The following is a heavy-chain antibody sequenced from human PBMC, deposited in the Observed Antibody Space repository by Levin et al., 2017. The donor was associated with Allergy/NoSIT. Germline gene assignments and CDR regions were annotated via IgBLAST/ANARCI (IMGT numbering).Heavy chain of an antibody. Sequence: AGGSLRLSCTVSGGSISSYYWSWIRQPPGKGLEWIGYIYYSGSTNYNPSLKSRVTISVDTSKNQFSLKLSSVTAADTAVYYCASSDAFDIWGQGTMVTVSS. J-gene: IGHJ3*02. CDR3: ASSDAFDI. V-gene: IGHV4-59*01. CDR1: GGSISSYY. CDR2: IYYSGST.